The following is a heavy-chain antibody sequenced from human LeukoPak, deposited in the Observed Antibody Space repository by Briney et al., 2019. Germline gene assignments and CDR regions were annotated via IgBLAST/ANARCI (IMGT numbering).Heavy chain of an antibody. D-gene: IGHD6-13*01. CDR3: TREDYFSSSWPNYYYYYMDV. V-gene: IGHV3-15*01. CDR2: IKSKTDGGTT. Sequence: GGSLRLSCAASGFTFSNAWMSWVRQAPGKGLEWVGRIKSKTDGGTTDYAAPVKGRFTISRDDSKNTLYLQMNSLKTEDTAVYYCTREDYFSSSWPNYYYYYMDVWGKGTTVTVSS. J-gene: IGHJ6*03. CDR1: GFTFSNAW.